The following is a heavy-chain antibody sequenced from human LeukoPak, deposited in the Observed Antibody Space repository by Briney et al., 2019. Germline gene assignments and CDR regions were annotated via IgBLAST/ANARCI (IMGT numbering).Heavy chain of an antibody. V-gene: IGHV1-24*01. CDR3: ARGKSATAPDSNWYLDL. CDR2: FDPEDGET. J-gene: IGHJ2*01. Sequence: GASVKVSCKVSGYTLTELSMHWVRQAPGKGLEWMGGFDPEDGETIYAQKFQGRVTMTRDTSISTAYMELSRLRSDDTAVYYCARGKSATAPDSNWYLDLWGRGTLVTVSS. D-gene: IGHD6-13*01. CDR1: GYTLTELS.